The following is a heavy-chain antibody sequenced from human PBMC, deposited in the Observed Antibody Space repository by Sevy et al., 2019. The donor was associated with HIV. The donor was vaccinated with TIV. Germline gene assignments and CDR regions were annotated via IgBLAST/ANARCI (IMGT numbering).Heavy chain of an antibody. CDR3: ARAYCSGGRCYSLAY. V-gene: IGHV1-18*01. CDR2: ISPHNGDT. J-gene: IGHJ4*02. CDR1: GYTFTTYR. Sequence: ASVKVSCKVPGYTFTTYRIFWVREAPGQGLESMGWISPHNGDTDYAQKFQGRVTLITDKSTSTAYMELRGLRSDDTAVYFCARAYCSGGRCYSLAYWGQGTLVTVSS. D-gene: IGHD2-15*01.